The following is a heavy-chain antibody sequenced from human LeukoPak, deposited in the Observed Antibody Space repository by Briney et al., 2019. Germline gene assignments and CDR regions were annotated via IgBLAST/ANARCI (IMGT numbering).Heavy chain of an antibody. D-gene: IGHD2-2*01. Sequence: GGSLRLSCAASGFTFDDYEMSWVRQAPGKGLEWVSVIYSGGSTYYADSVKGRFTISRDNSKNTLYLQMNSLRAEDTAVYYCARESTSWYFDLWGRGTLVTVSS. V-gene: IGHV3-53*01. J-gene: IGHJ2*01. CDR2: IYSGGST. CDR1: GFTFDDYE. CDR3: ARESTSWYFDL.